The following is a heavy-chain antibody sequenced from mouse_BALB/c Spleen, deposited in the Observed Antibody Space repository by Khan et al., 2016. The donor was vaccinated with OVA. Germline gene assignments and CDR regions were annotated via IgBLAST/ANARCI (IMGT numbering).Heavy chain of an antibody. CDR3: ACSTYRFAFVY. Sequence: EVELVESGPSLVKPSQTLSLTCSVTGDSITSGYWCWIRKFPGNKLEYMGYIINSGSTYYNSSLKSRLSLTRHTSKNQYSLQLNTVTTAENATSYGACSTYRFAFVYWGQGTLVTVSA. D-gene: IGHD2-14*01. J-gene: IGHJ3*01. CDR2: IINSGST. CDR1: GDSITSGY. V-gene: IGHV3-8*02.